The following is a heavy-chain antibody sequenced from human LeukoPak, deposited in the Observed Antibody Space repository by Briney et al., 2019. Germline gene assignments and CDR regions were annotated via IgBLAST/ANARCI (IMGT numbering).Heavy chain of an antibody. CDR2: IYPDDSDT. D-gene: IGHD1-26*01. V-gene: IGHV5-51*01. CDR1: EYSSTTYW. CDR3: ARERNGRYFDY. Sequence: GESLKISCKGSEYSSTTYWSAWVRQMPGKGLEWMGVIYPDDSDTRYSPSFEGQVTISADKSISTAYLQWSSLKASDTAIYYCARERNGRYFDYWGQGTLVTVSS. J-gene: IGHJ4*02.